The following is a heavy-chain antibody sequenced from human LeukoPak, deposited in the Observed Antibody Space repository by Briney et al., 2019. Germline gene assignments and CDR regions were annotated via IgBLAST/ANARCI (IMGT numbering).Heavy chain of an antibody. J-gene: IGHJ6*02. CDR2: ISAYNGNT. D-gene: IGHD2-2*01. CDR1: GYTFTSYG. V-gene: IGHV1-18*01. CDR3: AREWGLYCSSTSCYYYYYGMDV. Sequence: AAVKVSCKASGYTFTSYGISWVRQPPGQGLEWMGWISAYNGNTNYAQKLQGRVTMTTDTSTSTAYMELRSLRSDDTAVYYCAREWGLYCSSTSCYYYYYGMDVWGQGTMVTVSS.